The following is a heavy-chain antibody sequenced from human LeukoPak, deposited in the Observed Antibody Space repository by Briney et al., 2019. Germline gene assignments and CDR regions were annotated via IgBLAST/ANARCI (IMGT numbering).Heavy chain of an antibody. Sequence: GESLRLSCVASGISLRSYSVHWVRQAPGKGLEWVALTSHDESNKKYADSVRGRCTISRDNSRDKVYLQLSNLRDEDTAVYYCAKGDEGGAYRTDFWGPGTRVTVSS. V-gene: IGHV3-30*15. CDR1: GISLRSYS. D-gene: IGHD2-21*01. CDR2: TSHDESNK. CDR3: AKGDEGGAYRTDF. J-gene: IGHJ4*02.